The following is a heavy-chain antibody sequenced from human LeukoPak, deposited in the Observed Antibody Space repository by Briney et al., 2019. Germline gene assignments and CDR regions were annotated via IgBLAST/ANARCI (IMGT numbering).Heavy chain of an antibody. Sequence: PSETLSLTCAVSGYSISSGYYWSWIRQSAGKGLEWIGHISATGSTTYNPSLKSRVTVSVDTSKNQFSLKLSSVTAADTAVYYCAREATVVGATIIWGQGTLVTVSS. CDR2: ISATGST. D-gene: IGHD1-26*01. V-gene: IGHV4-4*07. CDR1: GYSISSGYY. J-gene: IGHJ4*02. CDR3: AREATVVGATII.